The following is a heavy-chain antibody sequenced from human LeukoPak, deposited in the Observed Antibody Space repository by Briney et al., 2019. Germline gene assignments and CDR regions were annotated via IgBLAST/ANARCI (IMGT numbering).Heavy chain of an antibody. CDR3: ARAEDDYSTTHYYYYYYMDV. V-gene: IGHV3-23*01. CDR1: GITLSNYG. J-gene: IGHJ6*03. D-gene: IGHD4-11*01. Sequence: GGSLRLSCAVSGITLSNYGMSWVRQAPGKGLEWVAGISDSGGRTTYADSVKGRFTMSRDNPKNTLYLQMNSLGAEDTAVYYCARAEDDYSTTHYYYYYYMDVWGKGTTVTVSS. CDR2: ISDSGGRT.